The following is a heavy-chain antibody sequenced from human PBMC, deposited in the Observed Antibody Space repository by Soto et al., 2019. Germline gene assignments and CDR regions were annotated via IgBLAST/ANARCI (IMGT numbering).Heavy chain of an antibody. Sequence: QVQLVQSGAEVKKPGASVKVSCKASGYTFTSYAMHWVRQAPGQRLEWMGWINAGNGNTKYSQKFQGRVTITRDTSASTAYMELSSLRAEDTAVYYCASGRLVDFWSGYYTDWFDPGVQGTLVTVSS. CDR1: GYTFTSYA. V-gene: IGHV1-3*01. CDR2: INAGNGNT. J-gene: IGHJ5*02. CDR3: ASGRLVDFWSGYYTDWFDP. D-gene: IGHD3-3*01.